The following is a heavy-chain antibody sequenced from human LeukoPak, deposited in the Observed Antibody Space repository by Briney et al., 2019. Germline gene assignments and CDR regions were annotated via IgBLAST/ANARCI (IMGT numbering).Heavy chain of an antibody. CDR2: IKQDGSEK. CDR3: ARSYSSTPQYYYYYYMDV. Sequence: GGSLRLSCAASGFTFSTYWMSWVRQAPGKGLEWVANIKQDGSEKYYVDSVKGRFTISRDNAKNSLYLQMNSLRAEDTAVYYCARSYSSTPQYYYYYYMDVWGKGTTVTVSS. CDR1: GFTFSTYW. J-gene: IGHJ6*03. V-gene: IGHV3-7*01. D-gene: IGHD6-13*01.